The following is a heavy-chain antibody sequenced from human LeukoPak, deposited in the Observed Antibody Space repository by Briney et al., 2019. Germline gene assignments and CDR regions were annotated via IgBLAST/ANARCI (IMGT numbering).Heavy chain of an antibody. CDR3: AREQDALGLPIDY. V-gene: IGHV6-1*01. CDR1: GDSVSSASAG. D-gene: IGHD3-16*02. CDR2: TYYKSKWYN. J-gene: IGHJ4*02. Sequence: SQTLSLTCDISGDSVSSASAGWNWIRQSPSRGLEWLGRTYYKSKWYNDYAVSVKSRININPDTSKNQFSLHLNSVSPEDTAVYYCAREQDALGLPIDYWGQGTLVTVSS.